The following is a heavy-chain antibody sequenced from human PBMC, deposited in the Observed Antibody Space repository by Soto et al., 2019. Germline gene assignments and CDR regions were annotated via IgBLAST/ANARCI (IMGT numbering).Heavy chain of an antibody. Sequence: QVQLQESGPGLVKPSETLSLTCTVSGGSISSYYWSWIRQPAGKGLEWIGRIYTSGSTNYNPSLKSRVTMSVDTSKNQFPLKLSSVTAADTAVYYCARVGGEEPIFGVEPYNGFDPWGQGTLVTVSS. CDR1: GGSISSYY. CDR3: ARVGGEEPIFGVEPYNGFDP. J-gene: IGHJ5*02. D-gene: IGHD3-3*01. CDR2: IYTSGST. V-gene: IGHV4-4*07.